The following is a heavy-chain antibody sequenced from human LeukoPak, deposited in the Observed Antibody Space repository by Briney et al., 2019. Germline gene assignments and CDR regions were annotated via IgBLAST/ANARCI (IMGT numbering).Heavy chain of an antibody. J-gene: IGHJ4*02. CDR2: INPSGGST. Sequence: APVKVSCKASGYTFTSYYMHWVRQAPGQGLEWMGIINPSGGSTSYAQKFQGRVTMTRDMSTSTVYMELSSLRSEDTAVYYCARASVGATPYFDYWGQGTLVTVSS. D-gene: IGHD1-26*01. CDR3: ARASVGATPYFDY. V-gene: IGHV1-46*01. CDR1: GYTFTSYY.